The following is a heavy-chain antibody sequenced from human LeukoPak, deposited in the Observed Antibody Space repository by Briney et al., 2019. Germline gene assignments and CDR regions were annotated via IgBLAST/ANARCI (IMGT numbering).Heavy chain of an antibody. D-gene: IGHD5-18*01. Sequence: ASVTVSCKASGYTFTSNYMHWVRQAPGQGLEWMGIINPSGGSTSYAHKFQGRVTMTRDMSTSKLYMELSSLRSEHTDVYYCAKPAGEGYSYAYRLDYWGQGTLVTVSS. CDR1: GYTFTSNY. CDR3: AKPAGEGYSYAYRLDY. V-gene: IGHV1-46*01. J-gene: IGHJ4*02. CDR2: INPSGGST.